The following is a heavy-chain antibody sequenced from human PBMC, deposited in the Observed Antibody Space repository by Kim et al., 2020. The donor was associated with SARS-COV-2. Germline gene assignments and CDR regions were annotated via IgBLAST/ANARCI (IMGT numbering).Heavy chain of an antibody. V-gene: IGHV4-59*01. D-gene: IGHD6-19*01. CDR1: GGSITNYY. CDR3: ARGGWYSAY. Sequence: SETLSLTCTVSGGSITNYYWSWIRQTPGQGLGWIGYIHYTGSTKYNPSLKSRVTISVDTSKNQFSLQLTSVTAADTAVYYCARGGWYSAYWGQGTLVTVSS. CDR2: IHYTGST. J-gene: IGHJ4*02.